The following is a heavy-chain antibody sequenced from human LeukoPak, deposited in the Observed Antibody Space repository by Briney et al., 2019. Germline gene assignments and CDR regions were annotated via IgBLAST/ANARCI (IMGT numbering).Heavy chain of an antibody. D-gene: IGHD4-17*01. V-gene: IGHV4-59*01. CDR1: GGSISSYY. J-gene: IGHJ4*02. CDR3: ARARRYGDYED. CDR2: IYYSGST. Sequence: KPSETLSLTCTVSGGSISSYYWSWIRQPPGKGLEWIGYIYYSGSTNYNPSLKSRVTISVDTSKNQFSLKLSSVTAADTVVYYCARARRYGDYEDWGQGTLVTVSS.